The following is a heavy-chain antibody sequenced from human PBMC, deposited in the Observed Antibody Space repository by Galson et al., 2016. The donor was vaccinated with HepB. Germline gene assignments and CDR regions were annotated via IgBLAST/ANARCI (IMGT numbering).Heavy chain of an antibody. D-gene: IGHD4-11*01. CDR1: GFKFDKYT. V-gene: IGHV3-43*01. Sequence: SLRLSCATSGFKFDKYTMHWVRLTPGKGLEWVALISWDGGTKFYADSVEGRFTVFRDDSKDSLYLQMNSLRAEDTAFYYCAKDSGADFSLFHQWGRGTLVTVSS. CDR3: AKDSGADFSLFHQ. J-gene: IGHJ1*01. CDR2: ISWDGGTK.